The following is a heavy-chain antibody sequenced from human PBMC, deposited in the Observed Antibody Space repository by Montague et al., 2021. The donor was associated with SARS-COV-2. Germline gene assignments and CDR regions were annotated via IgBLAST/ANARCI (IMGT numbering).Heavy chain of an antibody. CDR3: ARDGYSSGWNGLHWFDP. CDR2: IYTSGST. D-gene: IGHD6-25*01. Sequence: TLSLTCTVSIGSISSGSYYWSWIRQPAGKGLEWIGRIYTSGSTNYNPSLKSRVTISVDTSKNQFSLKLSSVTGADTAVYYCARDGYSSGWNGLHWFDPWGQGTPVTVSS. J-gene: IGHJ5*02. CDR1: IGSISSGSYY. V-gene: IGHV4-61*02.